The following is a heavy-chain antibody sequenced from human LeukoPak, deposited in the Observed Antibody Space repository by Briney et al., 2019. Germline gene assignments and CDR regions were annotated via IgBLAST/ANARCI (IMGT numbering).Heavy chain of an antibody. CDR3: ARGSRDYIAVAGKILDY. J-gene: IGHJ4*02. CDR2: IKQEGSEQ. Sequence: PGGCLRLSCAASGFTFSSDWMSWGRQAPGKGLEWVANIKQEGSEQYYVDSVKGRFTITRDNAKNSLYLQMNSLRAEDTAVYYCARGSRDYIAVAGKILDYWGQGTLVTVSS. D-gene: IGHD6-19*01. V-gene: IGHV3-7*02. CDR1: GFTFSSDW.